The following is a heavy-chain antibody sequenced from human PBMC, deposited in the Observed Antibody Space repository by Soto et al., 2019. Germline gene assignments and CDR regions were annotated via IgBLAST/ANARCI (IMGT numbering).Heavy chain of an antibody. J-gene: IGHJ5*02. V-gene: IGHV1-8*01. D-gene: IGHD5-12*01. Sequence: GASVQVSCKASGYTFTSYDINWVRQATGQGLEWMGWMNPNSGNTGYAQKFQGRVTMTRNTSISTAYMELSSLRSEDTAVYYCARVPRALGRGYSGYADPWGQGTLVTVSS. CDR3: ARVPRALGRGYSGYADP. CDR2: MNPNSGNT. CDR1: GYTFTSYD.